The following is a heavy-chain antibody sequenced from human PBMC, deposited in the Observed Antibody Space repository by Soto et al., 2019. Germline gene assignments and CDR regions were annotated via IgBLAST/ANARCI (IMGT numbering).Heavy chain of an antibody. CDR1: GFTFSSYS. CDR3: ARDWGSGSYSNYYYYYYMDV. V-gene: IGHV3-48*01. CDR2: ISSSSSTI. Sequence: RGSLRLSCAASGFTFSSYSMNWVRQAPGKGLEWVSYISSSSSTIYYADSVKGRFTISRDNAKNSLYLQMNSLRAEDTAVYYCARDWGSGSYSNYYYYYYMDVWGKGTTVTVSS. J-gene: IGHJ6*03. D-gene: IGHD3-10*01.